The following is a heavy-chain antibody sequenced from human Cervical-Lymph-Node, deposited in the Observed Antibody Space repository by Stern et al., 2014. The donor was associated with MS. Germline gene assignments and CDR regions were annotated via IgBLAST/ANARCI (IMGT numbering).Heavy chain of an antibody. V-gene: IGHV1-69*01. CDR2: IIPFFGTA. CDR3: ATRDMATVTNYYYGMDV. D-gene: IGHD5-24*01. Sequence: VQLVESGAEVRKPGSSVKVSCKGSGFTFSSYAISWVRQAPGQGLEWMGGIIPFFGTANYVPRFLGRVTITADESTTTAYMELSSLRSEDTAVYYCATRDMATVTNYYYGMDVWGQGTTVIVSS. CDR1: GFTFSSYA. J-gene: IGHJ6*02.